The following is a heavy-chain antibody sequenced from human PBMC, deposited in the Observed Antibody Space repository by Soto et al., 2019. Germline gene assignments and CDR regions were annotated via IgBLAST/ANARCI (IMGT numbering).Heavy chain of an antibody. V-gene: IGHV3-74*01. CDR3: ARDSSTVTTLFYYYYMDV. J-gene: IGHJ6*03. Sequence: PGGSLRLSCAASGFTFSSYWMHWVRQAPGKGLVWVSRINSDGSSTSYADSVKGRFTISRDNAKNTLYLQMNSLRAEDTAVYYCARDSSTVTTLFYYYYMDVWGKGTTVTVSS. D-gene: IGHD4-17*01. CDR2: INSDGSST. CDR1: GFTFSSYW.